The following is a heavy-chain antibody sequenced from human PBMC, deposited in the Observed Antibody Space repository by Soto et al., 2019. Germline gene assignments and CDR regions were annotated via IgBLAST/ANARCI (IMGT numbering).Heavy chain of an antibody. Sequence: LSLTCTVSGGSISSGGYYWSWIRQHPGKGLEWIGYIYYSGSTYYNPSLKSRVTISVDTSKNQFSLKLSSVTAADTAVYYCARDRGAARPYYYGMDVWGQGTTVTVSS. D-gene: IGHD6-6*01. J-gene: IGHJ6*02. V-gene: IGHV4-31*03. CDR1: GGSISSGGYY. CDR3: ARDRGAARPYYYGMDV. CDR2: IYYSGST.